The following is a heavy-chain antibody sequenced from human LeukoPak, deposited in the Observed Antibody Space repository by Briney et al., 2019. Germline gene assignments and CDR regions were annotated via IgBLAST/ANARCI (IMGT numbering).Heavy chain of an antibody. D-gene: IGHD3-10*01. CDR3: ARDRGFGADDY. J-gene: IGHJ4*02. CDR1: GFTFSGYW. CDR2: IHKDGSAK. V-gene: IGHV3-7*01. Sequence: GGSLRLSCGASGFTFSGYWMSWVRQAPGKGLEGVANIHKDGSAKRYVDSVKGRFTISRDNAKSSLYLQMNSLRVEDTAVYYCARDRGFGADDYWGQGSLVTVSS.